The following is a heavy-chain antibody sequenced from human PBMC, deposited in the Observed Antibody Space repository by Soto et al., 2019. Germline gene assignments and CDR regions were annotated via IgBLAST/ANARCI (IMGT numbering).Heavy chain of an antibody. V-gene: IGHV1-69*01. Sequence: QVQLVQSGAEVQKPGSSVKVSCKASGGTFSSYAISWVRQAPGQGLEWMGGIIPIFGTANYAQKFQGRVTITADESTSTAYMELSSLRSEDTAVYYCARDVTLFGVVEANWFDPWGQGTLVTVSS. J-gene: IGHJ5*02. CDR2: IIPIFGTA. CDR3: ARDVTLFGVVEANWFDP. D-gene: IGHD3-3*01. CDR1: GGTFSSYA.